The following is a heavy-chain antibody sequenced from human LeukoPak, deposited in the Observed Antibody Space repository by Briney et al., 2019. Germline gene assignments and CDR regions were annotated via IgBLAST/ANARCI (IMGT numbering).Heavy chain of an antibody. CDR1: GGTFSSYA. Sequence: GASVKVSCKASGGTFSSYAISWVRQAPGQGLEWMGGIIPIFGTANYAQKFQGRVTFTRDTSASTAYMELSSLRSEDTAMYYCARGRWDYTVTTLYYFGSWGQGTLVAVSS. D-gene: IGHD4-11*01. CDR3: ARGRWDYTVTTLYYFGS. V-gene: IGHV1-69*05. CDR2: IIPIFGTA. J-gene: IGHJ4*02.